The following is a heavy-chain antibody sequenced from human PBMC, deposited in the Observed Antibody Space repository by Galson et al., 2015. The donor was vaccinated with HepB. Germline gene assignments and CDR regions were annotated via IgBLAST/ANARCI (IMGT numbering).Heavy chain of an antibody. CDR3: ARVTSYGDSYYYYYGMDV. CDR1: GFTFSSYW. D-gene: IGHD4-17*01. CDR2: IKQDGSEK. V-gene: IGHV3-7*03. J-gene: IGHJ6*02. Sequence: SLRLSCAASGFTFSSYWMSWVRQAPGKGLEWVANIKQDGSEKYYVDSVKGRFTISRDNAKNSLYLQMNSLRAEDTAVYYCARVTSYGDSYYYYYGMDVWGQGTTVTVSS.